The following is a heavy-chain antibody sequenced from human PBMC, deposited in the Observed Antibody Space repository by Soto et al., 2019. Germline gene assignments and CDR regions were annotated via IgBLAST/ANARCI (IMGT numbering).Heavy chain of an antibody. Sequence: EVQLVESGGGLIQPGGSLSLCCAASALTVTHNYMSWVRQAPGKGLEWVSVLYSSGTTYYADSVKGRFTISRDSSKNTLYLQMNSPRAEDTAVYYCARGVAVAGFYFDYWGQGTLVTVSS. V-gene: IGHV3-53*01. CDR2: LYSSGTT. J-gene: IGHJ4*02. CDR1: ALTVTHNY. CDR3: ARGVAVAGFYFDY. D-gene: IGHD6-19*01.